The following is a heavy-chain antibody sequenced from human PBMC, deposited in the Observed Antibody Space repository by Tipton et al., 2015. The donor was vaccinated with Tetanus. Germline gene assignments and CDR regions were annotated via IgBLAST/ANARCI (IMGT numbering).Heavy chain of an antibody. CDR1: GFIFSSYG. Sequence: LRLSCAASGFIFSSYGIHWVRQAPGKGLEWVAVSWYDGTDKYYADSVKGRFTISRDNSKNTLYLQMNSLRAEDTAVYYCAREADCSGGSCFSGDFDNWGQGTQVTVSS. J-gene: IGHJ4*02. CDR2: SWYDGTDK. D-gene: IGHD2-15*01. V-gene: IGHV3-33*01. CDR3: AREADCSGGSCFSGDFDN.